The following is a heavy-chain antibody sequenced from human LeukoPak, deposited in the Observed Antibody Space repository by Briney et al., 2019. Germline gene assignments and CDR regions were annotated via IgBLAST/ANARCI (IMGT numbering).Heavy chain of an antibody. Sequence: ASVKVSCKASGYAFTSFDINWVRQSTGQGLEWMGWMSPESGRTGYAPKLQGRVTMTTDTSTSTAYMELRSLRSDDTAVYYCARVKYGLSDYWGQGTLVTVSS. CDR2: MSPESGRT. J-gene: IGHJ4*02. V-gene: IGHV1-8*01. CDR3: ARVKYGLSDY. CDR1: GYAFTSFD. D-gene: IGHD3-16*02.